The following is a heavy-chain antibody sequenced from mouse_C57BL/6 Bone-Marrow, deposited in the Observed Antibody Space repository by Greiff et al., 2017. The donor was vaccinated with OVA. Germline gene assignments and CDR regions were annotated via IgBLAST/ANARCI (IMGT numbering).Heavy chain of an antibody. D-gene: IGHD2-3*01. CDR2: ISDGGSYT. V-gene: IGHV5-4*01. CDR3: ARDQGYDGPAWFAY. CDR1: GFTFSSYA. Sequence: EVMLVESGGGLVKPGGSLKLSCAASGFTFSSYAMSWVRQTPEKRLAWVATISDGGSYTYYPDNVKGRFTISRDNAKTNLYLQMSHLKSEDTAMYYCARDQGYDGPAWFAYWGQGTLVTVSA. J-gene: IGHJ3*01.